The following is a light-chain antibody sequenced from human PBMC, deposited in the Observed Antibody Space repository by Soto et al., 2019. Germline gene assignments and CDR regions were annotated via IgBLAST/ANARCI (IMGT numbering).Light chain of an antibody. J-gene: IGKJ4*01. CDR2: DAS. CDR1: QSISTY. Sequence: EIVLTQSPATLSLSPEERATLSCRASQSISTYLAWYQQRPGQAPRLLIHDASKRATGIPARFSGSGSGTDFTLTISRLEPEDFAVYYCQQYGRSPLTFGGGTKVDI. CDR3: QQYGRSPLT. V-gene: IGKV3-11*01.